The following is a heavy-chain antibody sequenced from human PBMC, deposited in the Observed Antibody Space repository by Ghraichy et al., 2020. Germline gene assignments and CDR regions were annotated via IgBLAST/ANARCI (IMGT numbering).Heavy chain of an antibody. V-gene: IGHV4-30-4*01. CDR3: ARESVPAAIGGNWFDP. D-gene: IGHD2-2*01. CDR2: IYYSGST. Sequence: SQTLSLTCTVSGGSISSGDYYWSWIRQPPGKGLEWIGYIYYSGSTYYNPSLKSRVTISVDTSKNQFSLKLSSVTAADTAVYYCARESVPAAIGGNWFDPWGQGTLVTVSS. CDR1: GGSISSGDYY. J-gene: IGHJ5*02.